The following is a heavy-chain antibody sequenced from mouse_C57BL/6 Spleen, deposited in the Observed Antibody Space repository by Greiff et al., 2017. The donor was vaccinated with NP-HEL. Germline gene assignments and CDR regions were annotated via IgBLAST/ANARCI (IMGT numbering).Heavy chain of an antibody. V-gene: IGHV5-4*01. D-gene: IGHD2-1*01. CDR1: GFTFSSYA. Sequence: DVKLVESGGGLVKPGGSLKLSCAASGFTFSSYAMSWVRQTPEKRLEWVATISDGGSYTYYPDNVKGRFTISRDNAKNNLYLQMSHLKSEDTAMYYCARDVIYYGNYDYFDYWGQGTTLTVSS. CDR3: ARDVIYYGNYDYFDY. J-gene: IGHJ2*01. CDR2: ISDGGSYT.